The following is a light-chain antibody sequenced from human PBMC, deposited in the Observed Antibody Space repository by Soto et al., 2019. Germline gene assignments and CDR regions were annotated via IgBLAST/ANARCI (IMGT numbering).Light chain of an antibody. V-gene: IGKV3-15*01. Sequence: EILMTQSPATVPGSPGERVTLSCGGSQSVNSELAWYQQTPGQAPRPLIYDASTRAAGVPARFSGSGSGTEFTLPISSLKSEDFAPYYCQQYSQWPLYTFGQGTKVDIK. J-gene: IGKJ2*01. CDR1: QSVNSE. CDR2: DAS. CDR3: QQYSQWPLYT.